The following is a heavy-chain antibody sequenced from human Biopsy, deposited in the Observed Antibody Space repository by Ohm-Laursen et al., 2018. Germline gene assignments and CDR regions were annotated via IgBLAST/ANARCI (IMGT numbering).Heavy chain of an antibody. V-gene: IGHV4-59*01. CDR3: GRTPRDSFWSGSYKRGLWFGP. CDR1: TFSICTKY. CDR2: FSFSGTN. D-gene: IGHD3-3*01. Sequence: SLSCTSTGSTFSICTKYWTRHPPRPGLGGESIVHFSFSGTNYYKSSLRSRVTISVDPSKNQFSLRMTSVTAADTAVYYCGRTPRDSFWSGSYKRGLWFGPWGQGTLVTVSS. J-gene: IGHJ5*02.